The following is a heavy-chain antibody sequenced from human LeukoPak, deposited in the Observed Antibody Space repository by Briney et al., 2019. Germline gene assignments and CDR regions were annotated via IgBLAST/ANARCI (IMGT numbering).Heavy chain of an antibody. J-gene: IGHJ4*02. D-gene: IGHD4-17*01. V-gene: IGHV4-34*01. CDR3: ASGVYGDGPFDY. Sequence: GSLRLSCAASAFTSSSYAMSWLRPPAGKGLEWNGEIHHSGSTNYNPSLKSRFTISVDTSKNQFSLKLSSVTAADTAVYYCASGVYGDGPFDYWGEGTLVTVSS. CDR2: IHHSGST. CDR1: AFTSSSYA.